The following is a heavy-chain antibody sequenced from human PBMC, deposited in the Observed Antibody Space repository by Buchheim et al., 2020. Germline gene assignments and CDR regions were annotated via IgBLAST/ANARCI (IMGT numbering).Heavy chain of an antibody. Sequence: QVQLVQSGAEVKKPGASVKVSCKASGYTFTGYYMHWVRQAPGQGLEWMGWINPNSGGTNYAQTFQGRVTMTRDTSISTAYMKLSRLRSDDTAVYYCARRKGSPDRDYYYYGMDVWGQGTT. D-gene: IGHD2-15*01. CDR2: INPNSGGT. V-gene: IGHV1-2*02. CDR1: GYTFTGYY. CDR3: ARRKGSPDRDYYYYGMDV. J-gene: IGHJ6*02.